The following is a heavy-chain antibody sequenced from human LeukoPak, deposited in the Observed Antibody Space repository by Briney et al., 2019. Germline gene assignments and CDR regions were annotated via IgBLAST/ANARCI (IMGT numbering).Heavy chain of an antibody. CDR3: ARGGLTAGFDY. V-gene: IGHV3-7*01. CDR2: INREGSQI. D-gene: IGHD3-10*01. Sequence: GGSLRLSCAASGFTLSTSWMTWVPQAPGKGLEWVTNINREGSQIDYVDSVKGRFTISRDSANNALYLQMNSLRAEDTAVYYCARGGLTAGFDYWGQGTLVTVSS. CDR1: GFTLSTSW. J-gene: IGHJ4*02.